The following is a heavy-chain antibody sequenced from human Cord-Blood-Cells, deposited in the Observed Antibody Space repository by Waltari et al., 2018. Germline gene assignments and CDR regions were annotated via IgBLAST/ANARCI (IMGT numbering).Heavy chain of an antibody. CDR1: GGTFRSYA. D-gene: IGHD3-3*01. CDR2: IIPIFGTA. J-gene: IGHJ5*02. CDR3: ATYRYYDFWSGYWFDP. V-gene: IGHV1-69*01. Sequence: QVQLVQSGAEVKKPGSSVKVSCKDSGGTFRSYAISWVRQAPGQGLEWMGGIIPIFGTANYAQKFQGRVTITADESTSTAYMELSSLRSEDTAVYYCATYRYYDFWSGYWFDPWGQGTLVTVSS.